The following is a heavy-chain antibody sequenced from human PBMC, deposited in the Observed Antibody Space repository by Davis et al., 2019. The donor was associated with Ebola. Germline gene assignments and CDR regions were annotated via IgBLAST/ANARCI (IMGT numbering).Heavy chain of an antibody. V-gene: IGHV3-15*07. J-gene: IGHJ4*02. D-gene: IGHD3-22*01. CDR1: GFTFSSYS. CDR2: IKSKSDGGKI. Sequence: PGGSLRLSCAASGFTFSSYSMNWVRQAPGKGLEWVGRIKSKSDGGKIDYAAPVKGRFTISRDDSKNTLYLQMNSLKTEDTAVYYCTTDSYYDSNALDYWGQGTLVTVSS. CDR3: TTDSYYDSNALDY.